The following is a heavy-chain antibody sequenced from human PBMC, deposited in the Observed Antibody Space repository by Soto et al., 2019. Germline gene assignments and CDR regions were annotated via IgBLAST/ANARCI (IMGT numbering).Heavy chain of an antibody. CDR3: ARGSITMVRGVSLGRLYYYYGMDV. Sequence: PSETLSLTCTVSGGSISSGGYYWGWIRQHPGKGLEWIGYIYYSGSTYYNPSLKSRVTISVDTSKNQFSLKLSSVTAADTAVYYCARGSITMVRGVSLGRLYYYYGMDVWGQGTTVTVSS. CDR1: GGSISSGGYY. D-gene: IGHD3-10*01. CDR2: IYYSGST. V-gene: IGHV4-31*03. J-gene: IGHJ6*02.